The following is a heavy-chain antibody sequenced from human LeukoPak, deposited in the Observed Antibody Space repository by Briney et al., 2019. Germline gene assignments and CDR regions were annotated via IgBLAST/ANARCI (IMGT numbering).Heavy chain of an antibody. CDR2: INTNTGNP. V-gene: IGHV7-4-1*02. CDR3: ARDRPNGDGSGSYYNSQPFFDY. Sequence: ASVKVSCKASGYTFTSYAMNWVRQAPGQGLEWMGWINTNTGNPTYAQGFTGRFVFSLDTSVSTAYLQISSLKAEDTAVYYCARDRPNGDGSGSYYNSQPFFDYWGQGTLVTVSS. J-gene: IGHJ4*02. D-gene: IGHD3-10*01. CDR1: GYTFTSYA.